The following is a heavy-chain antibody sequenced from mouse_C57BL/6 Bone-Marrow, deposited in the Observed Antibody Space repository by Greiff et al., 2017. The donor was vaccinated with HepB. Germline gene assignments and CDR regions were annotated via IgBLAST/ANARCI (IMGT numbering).Heavy chain of an antibody. Sequence: QVQLQQPGTELVKPGASVKLSCKASGYTFTSYWMHWVKQRPGQGLEWIGNINPSNGGTNYNEKFKSKATLTVDKSSSTAYMQLSSLTSEDSAVYYCARTAYYYGSRVPFYYAMDYWGQGTSVTVSS. CDR2: INPSNGGT. D-gene: IGHD1-1*01. J-gene: IGHJ4*01. V-gene: IGHV1-53*01. CDR3: ARTAYYYGSRVPFYYAMDY. CDR1: GYTFTSYW.